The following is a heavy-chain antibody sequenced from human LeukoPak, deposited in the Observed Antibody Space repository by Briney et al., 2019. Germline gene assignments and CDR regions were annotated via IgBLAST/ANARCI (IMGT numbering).Heavy chain of an antibody. Sequence: ASETLSLTCTVSGGSISSYYWSWIRQPPGKGLEWIGYIYYSGSTNYNPSLKSRVTISVDTSKNQFSLKLSSVTAADTAVYYCARDSAIGWFDPWGQGTLVTVSS. CDR3: ARDSAIGWFDP. D-gene: IGHD2-21*01. CDR1: GGSISSYY. J-gene: IGHJ5*02. CDR2: IYYSGST. V-gene: IGHV4-59*01.